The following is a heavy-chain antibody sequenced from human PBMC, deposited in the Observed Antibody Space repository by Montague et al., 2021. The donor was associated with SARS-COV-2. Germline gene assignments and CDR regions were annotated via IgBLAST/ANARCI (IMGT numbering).Heavy chain of an antibody. J-gene: IGHJ4*02. CDR2: ISSSSSYI. CDR1: GFTFSSYN. CDR3: ARATLPSAITTMLGPNDY. D-gene: IGHD3-22*01. V-gene: IGHV3-21*01. Sequence: SLRLSCAASGFTFSSYNMNWVRQAPGKGLEWVSSISSSSSYIYYADSVKGRFTISRDNAKNSLYLQMNSLRAEDTAVYYCARATLPSAITTMLGPNDYWGQGTLVTVSS.